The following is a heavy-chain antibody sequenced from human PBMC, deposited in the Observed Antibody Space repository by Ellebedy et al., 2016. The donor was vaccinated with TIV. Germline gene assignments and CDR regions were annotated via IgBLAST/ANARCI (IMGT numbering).Heavy chain of an antibody. V-gene: IGHV3-73*01. Sequence: GESLKISCAASGFTFSGSALHWVRQAAGKGLEWVGRIRSKADSHATAYAASVKGRFTISRDDSKNMAYLEMNSLRIEDTAVYYCTRRGPMAVAVTDFDYWGQGTLVTVSS. CDR3: TRRGPMAVAVTDFDY. CDR2: IRSKADSHAT. CDR1: GFTFSGSA. J-gene: IGHJ4*02. D-gene: IGHD6-19*01.